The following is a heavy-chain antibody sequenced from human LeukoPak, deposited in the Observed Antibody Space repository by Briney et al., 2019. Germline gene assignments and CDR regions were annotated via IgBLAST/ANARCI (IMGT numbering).Heavy chain of an antibody. V-gene: IGHV3-30*04. J-gene: IGHJ1*01. CDR1: GFTFNSYA. CDR3: ARSVVTATPHYFQQ. CDR2: ISYDGSNK. D-gene: IGHD2-21*02. Sequence: GGSLRLSCAASGFTFNSYAMHWVRQAPGKGLEWVAVISYDGSNKNYGDSVKGRFTISRDNSKNTLYLQMNSLSAEDTAVYYCARSVVTATPHYFQQWGQGTMVTVSS.